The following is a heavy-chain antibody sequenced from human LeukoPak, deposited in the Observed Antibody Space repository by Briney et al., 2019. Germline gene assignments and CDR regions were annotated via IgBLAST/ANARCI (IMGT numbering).Heavy chain of an antibody. J-gene: IGHJ4*02. D-gene: IGHD3-3*01. Sequence: GGSLRLSCVASGFTFGKYWMSWVRQAPGKGLEWVANIKLDGSEKNYVESVKGRFTVSRDNTKNSLYLQMNSLRVEDTAVFYCARDQYDTWSRRGNFDSWGQGTLVIVSS. V-gene: IGHV3-7*03. CDR3: ARDQYDTWSRRGNFDS. CDR2: IKLDGSEK. CDR1: GFTFGKYW.